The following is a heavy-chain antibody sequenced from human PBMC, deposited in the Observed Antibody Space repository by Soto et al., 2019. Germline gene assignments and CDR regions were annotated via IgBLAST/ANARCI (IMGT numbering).Heavy chain of an antibody. J-gene: IGHJ5*02. CDR1: GPSISSYY. Sequence: LSLTCSVSGPSISSYYWTWIRQPPGGGLEWIGYMHHTQGTNDNPSLRGRVHMSVDTSMNQFSPRLTSVTAADTAVYYCARVPFVGYFDWLDPWGHGTLVTVSS. V-gene: IGHV4-59*01. D-gene: IGHD3-9*01. CDR3: ARVPFVGYFDWLDP. CDR2: MHHTQGT.